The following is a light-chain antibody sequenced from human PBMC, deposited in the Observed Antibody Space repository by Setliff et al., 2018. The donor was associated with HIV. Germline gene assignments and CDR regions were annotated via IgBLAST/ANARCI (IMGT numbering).Light chain of an antibody. CDR1: NIRSKS. CDR3: QVWDGSSDHFV. CDR2: EDS. Sequence: YELTQPPSVSVAPGKTARMTCEGNNIRSKSVHWYQQKPGQAPVLVVYEDSDRPSGIPERTSGSKSGNTATPSISRVEAGDEADYYCQVWDGSSDHFVFGSGTKVTVL. J-gene: IGLJ1*01. V-gene: IGLV3-21*03.